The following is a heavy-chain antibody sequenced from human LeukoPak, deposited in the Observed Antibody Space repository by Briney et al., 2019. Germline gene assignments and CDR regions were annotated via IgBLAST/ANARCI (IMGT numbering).Heavy chain of an antibody. J-gene: IGHJ4*02. V-gene: IGHV1-46*01. CDR3: ARDKTAYGELDY. Sequence: EASVKVSSKASGYTFTTYYMHWVRQAPGQGLEWMGIINPNGGSTSYAQNRVTMTRDTSTSTFYMELSSLKSEDTAVYYCARDKTAYGELDYWGQGTLVTVSS. D-gene: IGHD4-17*01. CDR1: GYTFTTYY. CDR2: INPNGGST.